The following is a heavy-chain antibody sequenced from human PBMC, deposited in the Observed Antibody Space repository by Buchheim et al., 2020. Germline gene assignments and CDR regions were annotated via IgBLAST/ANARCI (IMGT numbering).Heavy chain of an antibody. CDR2: IIPILGIA. V-gene: IGHV1-69*04. J-gene: IGHJ6*02. CDR3: ARVVVVVAATEGLYYYYGMDV. D-gene: IGHD2-15*01. Sequence: QVQLVQSGAEVKKPGSSVKVSCKASGGTFSSYAISWVRQAPGQGLEWMGRIIPILGIANYAQKFQGRVTITADKSTSPAYMELSSLRSEDTAVYYCARVVVVVAATEGLYYYYGMDVWGQGTT. CDR1: GGTFSSYA.